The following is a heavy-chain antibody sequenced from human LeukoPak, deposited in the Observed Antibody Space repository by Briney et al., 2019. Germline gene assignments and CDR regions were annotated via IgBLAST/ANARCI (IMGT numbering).Heavy chain of an antibody. J-gene: IGHJ4*02. CDR2: ISSSGSII. CDR3: AKTYYYSSGNF. CDR1: GFTFSSYA. D-gene: IGHD3-10*01. Sequence: GGSLRLSCAASGFTFSSYAMSWVRQAPGKGLEWVAYISSSGSIIYYADSVKGRFTISRDNAKNSLYLQMNSLRAEDTAIYYCAKTYYYSSGNFWGQGTLVTVSS. V-gene: IGHV3-48*04.